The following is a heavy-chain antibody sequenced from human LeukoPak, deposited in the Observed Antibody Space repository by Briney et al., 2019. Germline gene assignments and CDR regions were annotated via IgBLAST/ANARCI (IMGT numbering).Heavy chain of an antibody. Sequence: PSETLSLTCTVSGGSISSGDYYWSWIRQPPGKGLEWIGYIIYSGSTYYNPSLKSRVTISVDTSKNQFSLKLSSVTAADTAVYYCARGPYYYDSSGYYHYYYYGMDVWGQGTTVTVSS. J-gene: IGHJ6*02. CDR3: ARGPYYYDSSGYYHYYYYGMDV. CDR2: IIYSGST. V-gene: IGHV4-30-4*01. CDR1: GGSISSGDYY. D-gene: IGHD3-22*01.